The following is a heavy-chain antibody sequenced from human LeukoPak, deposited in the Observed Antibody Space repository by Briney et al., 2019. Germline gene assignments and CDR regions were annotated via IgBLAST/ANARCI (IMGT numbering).Heavy chain of an antibody. CDR2: IKPDGSEK. V-gene: IGHV3-7*03. CDR3: ARGQYTDGLSY. D-gene: IGHD5-24*01. CDR1: GFIFSSFS. J-gene: IGHJ4*02. Sequence: GSLRLSCAASGFIFSSFSVNWVRQAPGKGLEWVAIIKPDGSEKYYVDSVKGRFTISRDNAENSLFLQMNGLRPEDTAVFYCARGQYTDGLSYWGQGTLVTVSS.